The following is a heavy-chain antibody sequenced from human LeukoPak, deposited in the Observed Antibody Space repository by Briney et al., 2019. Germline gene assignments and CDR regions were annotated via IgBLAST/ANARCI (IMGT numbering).Heavy chain of an antibody. CDR3: ARRLIAAAGLDY. V-gene: IGHV1-69*04. CDR2: IIPILGIA. CDR1: GGTFSSYA. J-gene: IGHJ4*02. D-gene: IGHD6-13*01. Sequence: ASVKVSCKASGGTFSSYAISWVRQAPGQGLEWMGRIIPILGIANYAQKFQGRVTMTRDTSTSTVYMELSSLRSEDTAVYYCARRLIAAAGLDYWGQGTLVTVSS.